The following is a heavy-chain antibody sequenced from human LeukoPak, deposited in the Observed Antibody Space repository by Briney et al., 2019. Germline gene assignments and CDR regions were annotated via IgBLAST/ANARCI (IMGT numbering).Heavy chain of an antibody. D-gene: IGHD1-20*01. J-gene: IGHJ4*02. V-gene: IGHV1-24*01. Sequence: ASVKVSCKVSGYTLTELSMHWVRQAPGKGLEWMGGFDPEDGETIYAQKFQGRVTMTEDTSTDTAYMELSSLRSEDTAVYYCATDPQYNWKLAFDYWGQGTLVTVSS. CDR2: FDPEDGET. CDR3: ATDPQYNWKLAFDY. CDR1: GYTLTELS.